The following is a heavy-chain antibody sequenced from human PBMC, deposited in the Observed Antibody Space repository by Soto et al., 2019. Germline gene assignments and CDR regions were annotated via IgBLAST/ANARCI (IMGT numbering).Heavy chain of an antibody. CDR1: GGTFSSYA. J-gene: IGHJ4*02. V-gene: IGHV1-69*01. D-gene: IGHD6-19*01. CDR3: AREGEYSTGWYSLDY. CDR2: TIPVFNTT. Sequence: QVQLVQSGAEVKKPGSSVKVSCKASGGTFSSYAFSWVRQAPGQGLEWMGGTIPVFNTTNYAQKFQGRVTIIADESTGTAYLELSSLRSEDTAGNYLAREGEYSTGWYSLDYWGQGTLVTVSS.